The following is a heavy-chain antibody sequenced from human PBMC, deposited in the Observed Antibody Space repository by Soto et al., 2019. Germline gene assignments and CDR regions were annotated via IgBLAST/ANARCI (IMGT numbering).Heavy chain of an antibody. CDR2: VSFDGSNK. Sequence: QMQLVASGGGVVQPGGSLRLSCAASGFTFNYYPMHWVRQAPGKGLEWVAVVSFDGSNKYYADSVKGRFTISKDNSKNPLYLQMNSLRREDTAVYYCARLPGPLVAVLYIYPLDGREAMSDVDVWGQGTTVTVSS. V-gene: IGHV3-30-3*01. CDR3: ARLPGPLVAVLYIYPLDGREAMSDVDV. CDR1: GFTFNYYP. J-gene: IGHJ6*02. D-gene: IGHD6-19*01.